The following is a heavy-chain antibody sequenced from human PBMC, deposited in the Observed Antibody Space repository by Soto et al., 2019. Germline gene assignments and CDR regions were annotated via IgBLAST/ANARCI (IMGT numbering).Heavy chain of an antibody. J-gene: IGHJ4*02. CDR2: IVVGSGNK. CDR1: GFTLPSPA. CDR3: AAGDYGDYPKRFDY. D-gene: IGHD4-17*01. Sequence: SVKVSCKASGFTLPSPAVRGWGQVLGHRLEWIGWIVVGSGNKNYAQKFQERVTITRGISTSTAYMELRSLRSEDTAVYFCAAGDYGDYPKRFDYWGQGPLVTSP. V-gene: IGHV1-58*01.